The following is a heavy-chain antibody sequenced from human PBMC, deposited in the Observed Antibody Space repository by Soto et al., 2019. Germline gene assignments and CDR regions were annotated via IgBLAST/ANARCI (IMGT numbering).Heavy chain of an antibody. CDR1: GGSISTYY. CDR3: ARGHYDSSGYSHAYWYFDL. CDR2: IHYSGTT. D-gene: IGHD3-22*01. Sequence: QVQLQESGPGPVKPSETLSLTCTVSGGSISTYYWSWIRQPPGKGLEWIGYIHYSGTTNYNPSLKSRVTISVDTSKNQFSLKLSSVTAADTAVYYCARGHYDSSGYSHAYWYFDLWGRGTLVTVSS. J-gene: IGHJ2*01. V-gene: IGHV4-59*01.